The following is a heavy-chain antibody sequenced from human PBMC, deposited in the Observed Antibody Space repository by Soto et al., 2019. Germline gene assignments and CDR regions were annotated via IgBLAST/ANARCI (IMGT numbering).Heavy chain of an antibody. D-gene: IGHD3-10*01. V-gene: IGHV3-23*01. CDR1: GFTFSAYA. CDR2: ISGSGDKT. J-gene: IGHJ4*02. Sequence: EVQLLQSGGDLVQPGGSRRLSCAASGFTFSAYAMSWVRQAPGKGLEWVAAISGSGDKTYYADSVKGRFTISRDSSDNTLYLQMNSLRAEDTAIYYCAKDRVYYYGSGSLWYLDYWGQGTLVIVSS. CDR3: AKDRVYYYGSGSLWYLDY.